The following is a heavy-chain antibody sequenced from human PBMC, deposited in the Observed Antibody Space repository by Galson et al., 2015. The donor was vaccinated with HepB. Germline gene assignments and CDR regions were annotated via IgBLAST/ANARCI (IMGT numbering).Heavy chain of an antibody. CDR1: EFPFSSYG. J-gene: IGHJ5*02. CDR3: AKDLNYDFLTGPYDR. Sequence: SLRLSCAASEFPFSSYGMAWVRLAPGKGLEWVSAISGGGGETTSYADSVKGRFTISRDNSKSKVCLQMTSLRAEDTAVYYCAKDLNYDFLTGPYDRWGQGTLVTVSS. D-gene: IGHD3-9*01. CDR2: ISGGGGETT. V-gene: IGHV3-23*01.